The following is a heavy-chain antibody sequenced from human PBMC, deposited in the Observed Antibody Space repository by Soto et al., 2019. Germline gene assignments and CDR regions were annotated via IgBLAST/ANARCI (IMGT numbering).Heavy chain of an antibody. CDR3: ATSFSYQLDY. J-gene: IGHJ4*02. V-gene: IGHV3-15*07. CDR2: VKGKGDGGTT. D-gene: IGHD2-2*01. Sequence: EVKVVESGGGLVKPGESLRISCAASGFTFSKAWMNWVRQAPGKGLEWVGRVKGKGDGGTTDYAAPVSGRFIVSRDDSKNTLYLHMYSLKTEDTAVYYCATSFSYQLDYWGEGTLVTVSS. CDR1: GFTFSKAW.